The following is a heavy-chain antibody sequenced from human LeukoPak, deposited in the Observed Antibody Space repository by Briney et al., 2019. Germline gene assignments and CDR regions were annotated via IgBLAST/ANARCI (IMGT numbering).Heavy chain of an antibody. D-gene: IGHD2-2*02. CDR3: ARVYVVPAAISSFDY. Sequence: PSETLSLTCAVSGYSISSGYYWGWIRQPPGKGLEWIGSIYHSGSTYYNPSLKSRVTISVDTSKNQFSLKLSSVTAADTAVYYCARVYVVPAAISSFDYWGQGTLVTVSS. V-gene: IGHV4-38-2*01. CDR2: IYHSGST. CDR1: GYSISSGYY. J-gene: IGHJ4*02.